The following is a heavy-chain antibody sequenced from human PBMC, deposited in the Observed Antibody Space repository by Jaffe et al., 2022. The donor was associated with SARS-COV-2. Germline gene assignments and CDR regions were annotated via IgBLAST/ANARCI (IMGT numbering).Heavy chain of an antibody. D-gene: IGHD2-2*01. V-gene: IGHV3-48*02. CDR3: ARGSPNGSSTSEEDYYGMDV. J-gene: IGHJ6*02. CDR2: ISSSSSTI. Sequence: EVQLVESGGGLVQPGGSLRLSCAASGFTFSSYSMNWVRQAPGKGLEWVSYISSSSSTIYYADSVKGRFTISRDNAKNSLYLQMNSLRDEDTAVYYCARGSPNGSSTSEEDYYGMDVWGQGTTVTVSS. CDR1: GFTFSSYS.